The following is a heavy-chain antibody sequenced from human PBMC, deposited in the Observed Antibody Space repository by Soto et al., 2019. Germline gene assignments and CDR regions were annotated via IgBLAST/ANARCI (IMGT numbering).Heavy chain of an antibody. J-gene: IGHJ4*02. D-gene: IGHD1-26*01. CDR3: ARDPLEIARKARSLHF. Sequence: ASVKVSCKASGYTFTSYYMHWVRQAPGQGLEWMGIINPSGGSTSYAQKFQGRVTMTRDTSTSTVYMELSSLRSEDTAVYYCARDPLEIARKARSLHFCGQATLVTV. V-gene: IGHV1-46*01. CDR1: GYTFTSYY. CDR2: INPSGGST.